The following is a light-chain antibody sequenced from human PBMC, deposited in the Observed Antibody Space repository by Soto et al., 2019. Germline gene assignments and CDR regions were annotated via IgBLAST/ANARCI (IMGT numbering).Light chain of an antibody. V-gene: IGLV1-44*01. CDR2: FNN. J-gene: IGLJ2*01. Sequence: QSVLTQPPSASGTPGQSVTISCSGSSSNIGSNTVSWYQQLPGTAPKLLIYFNNQRPSGVPDRFSGSKSGTSASLAITGLQSEDEADDYGAAWDDSLNGRVFGGGTQLTVL. CDR1: SSNIGSNT. CDR3: AAWDDSLNGRV.